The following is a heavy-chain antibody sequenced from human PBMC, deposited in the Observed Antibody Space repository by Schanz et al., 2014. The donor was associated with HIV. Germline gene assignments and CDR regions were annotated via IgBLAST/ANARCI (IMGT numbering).Heavy chain of an antibody. V-gene: IGHV3-21*01. CDR3: ARDESAPFFFDV. Sequence: EVQLLESGGGLVQPGGGMRREGEGSRATGSGTTMNWVRQAPGKGLEWVSSISSSSSYIFYADSLKGRFTISRDNAKNSLSLHIDSLRAEDTAVYYCARDESAPFFFDVWGRGTLVTVSS. CDR1: RATGSGTT. D-gene: IGHD3-3*01. J-gene: IGHJ2*01. CDR2: ISSSSSYI.